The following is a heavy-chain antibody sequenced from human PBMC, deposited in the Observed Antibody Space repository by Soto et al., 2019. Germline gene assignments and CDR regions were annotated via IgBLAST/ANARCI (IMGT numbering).Heavy chain of an antibody. CDR2: IFDSGTT. V-gene: IGHV4-30-4*01. D-gene: IGHD7-27*01. CDR1: GGSITSDYSC. CDR3: ARGPSGDKVHY. Sequence: QVQLQESGPGLVKPSQTLSLTCTVSGGSITSDYSCWSWIRQPPGEGLEWIGHIFDSGTTYTNPSLRSQVAISLDTSKNHFPLTLSSVTAADTAVYYCARGPSGDKVHYWGQGALFTVSS. J-gene: IGHJ4*02.